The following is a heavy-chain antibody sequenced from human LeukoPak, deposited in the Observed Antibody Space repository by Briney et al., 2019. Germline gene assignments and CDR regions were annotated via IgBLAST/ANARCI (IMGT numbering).Heavy chain of an antibody. D-gene: IGHD5-18*01. J-gene: IGHJ4*02. CDR3: ASQTGYSYGSLYYFDY. CDR1: GSSISSSDNY. Sequence: ASENLSLTCTVSGSSISSSDNYWGWIRQPPGKGLEWIGSIYYSGSTYYNPSLKSRVTISVDTSKNQFSLKLSSVTAADTTVYYCASQTGYSYGSLYYFDYWGQGTLVTVSS. V-gene: IGHV4-39*01. CDR2: IYYSGST.